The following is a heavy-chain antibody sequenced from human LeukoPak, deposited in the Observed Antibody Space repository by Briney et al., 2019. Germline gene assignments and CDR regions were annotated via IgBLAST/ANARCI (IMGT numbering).Heavy chain of an antibody. Sequence: PSETLSLTRTVSGGSISSYYWSWIRQPPGKGLEWIAYIYYSGSTNYNPSLKSRVTISVDTSKNQFSLKLSSVTAADTAVYYCARYIWGSYPAFEDYWGQGTLVTVSS. CDR3: ARYIWGSYPAFEDY. D-gene: IGHD3-16*02. CDR2: IYYSGST. J-gene: IGHJ4*02. V-gene: IGHV4-59*01. CDR1: GGSISSYY.